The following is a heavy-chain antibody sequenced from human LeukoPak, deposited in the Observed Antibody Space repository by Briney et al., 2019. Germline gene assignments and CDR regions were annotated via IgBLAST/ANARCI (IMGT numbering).Heavy chain of an antibody. CDR2: INHSGST. D-gene: IGHD6-19*01. CDR3: ARDGDSSGWSARDWFDP. CDR1: GGSFSGYY. V-gene: IGHV4-34*01. J-gene: IGHJ5*02. Sequence: PSETLSLTCAVYGGSFSGYYWSWIRQPPGKGLEWIGEINHSGSTNYNPSLKSRVTISVDTSKNQFSLKLSSATAADTAVYYCARDGDSSGWSARDWFDPWGQGTLVTVSS.